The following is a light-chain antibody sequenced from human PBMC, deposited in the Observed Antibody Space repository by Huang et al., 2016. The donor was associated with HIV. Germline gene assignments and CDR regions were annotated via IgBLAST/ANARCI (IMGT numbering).Light chain of an antibody. CDR2: GAS. J-gene: IGKJ4*01. Sequence: IILTQSPATLSVSPGEGATLSCRASQSIGTHLAWYQQGPGQAPRLLVYGASTRATGVPVRFSGSGSGTQFNLTLSSLQSEDFATYYCQHYSNWPPLTFGGGTKV. CDR3: QHYSNWPPLT. V-gene: IGKV3-15*01. CDR1: QSIGTH.